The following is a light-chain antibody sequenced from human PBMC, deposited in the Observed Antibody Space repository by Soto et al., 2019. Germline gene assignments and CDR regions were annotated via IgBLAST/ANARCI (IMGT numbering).Light chain of an antibody. CDR1: QSLLHSNAYNY. V-gene: IGKV2-28*01. J-gene: IGKJ2*01. CDR3: MQTLQIPHT. Sequence: EIVMTQSPLSPPVTPGEPASISCRSSQSLLHSNAYNYLDWYLQKPGQSPQLLIYLGSNRASGVPDRFSGSGSGTEFTLKISRVEAADVGVYYCMQTLQIPHTFGQGTKLEIK. CDR2: LGS.